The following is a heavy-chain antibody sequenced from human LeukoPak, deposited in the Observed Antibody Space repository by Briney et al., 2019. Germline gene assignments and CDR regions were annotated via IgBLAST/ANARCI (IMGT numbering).Heavy chain of an antibody. Sequence: PGGSLRFSCAASGFTFSNYGMSWVRQAPGKGLEWVSVISGYSSVIYYADSVKGRFTISRDNSKNTLYLQMNSLRADDTAVYYCAKDQGIGNTGSLRGAFDIWGQGTLVTVSS. V-gene: IGHV3-23*01. CDR1: GFTFSNYG. J-gene: IGHJ3*02. CDR2: ISGYSSVI. D-gene: IGHD1-26*01. CDR3: AKDQGIGNTGSLRGAFDI.